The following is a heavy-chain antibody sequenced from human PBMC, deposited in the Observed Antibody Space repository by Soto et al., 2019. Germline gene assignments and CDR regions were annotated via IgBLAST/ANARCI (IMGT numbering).Heavy chain of an antibody. J-gene: IGHJ6*02. CDR1: GFTFSSYG. CDR2: ISYDGSNK. D-gene: IGHD3-3*01. Sequence: QVQLVESGGGVVQPGRSLRLSCAASGFTFSSYGMHWVRQAPGKGLERVAVISYDGSNKYYADSVKGRFTISRDNYKNTLYLQMNSLRAEDTAVYYYAKRVSWAYDDLDYGMDVWGQGTTVTVSS. CDR3: AKRVSWAYDDLDYGMDV. V-gene: IGHV3-30*18.